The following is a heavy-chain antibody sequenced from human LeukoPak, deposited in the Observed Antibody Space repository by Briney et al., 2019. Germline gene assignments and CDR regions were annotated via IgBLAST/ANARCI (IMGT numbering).Heavy chain of an antibody. V-gene: IGHV1-8*02. D-gene: IGHD2-2*01. CDR1: GYTFSTYD. J-gene: IGHJ4*02. Sequence: ASVRVSCKTSGYTFSTYDINWLRQAAGQGLEWMGWMNPNSANTGFAQKFQGRAAITRDTSTATAYLELSGLTSEDTAVYYCARAIRYHLLSDSWGQGNLVTVS. CDR2: MNPNSANT. CDR3: ARAIRYHLLSDS.